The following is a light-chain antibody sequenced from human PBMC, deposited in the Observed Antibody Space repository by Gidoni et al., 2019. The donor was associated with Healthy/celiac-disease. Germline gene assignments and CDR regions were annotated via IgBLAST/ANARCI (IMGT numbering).Light chain of an antibody. CDR1: QSISNN. CDR2: AAS. CDR3: QKDISAPLT. J-gene: IGKJ1*01. V-gene: IGKV1-27*01. Sequence: DIQMTQSPSSLSASVGDRVTITCRASQSISNNLAWYQQKPGKVPKLLIYAASTLQSGVPSRFSGSGSGTDFTLTISSLQPEDVATYYCQKDISAPLTFGQGTKVEIK.